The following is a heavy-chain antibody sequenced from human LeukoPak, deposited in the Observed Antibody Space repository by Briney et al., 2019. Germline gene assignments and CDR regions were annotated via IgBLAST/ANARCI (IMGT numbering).Heavy chain of an antibody. Sequence: GASVTVSCKASGYTFSSYYIHWVRQAPGQGLEWMGIINPSGGITTYAQKFEGRVTMTRDTSTSTVDMKLSRLRSEDTAVYYCARYSGSYHTYFDSWGQGTLVTVSS. D-gene: IGHD1-26*01. J-gene: IGHJ4*02. V-gene: IGHV1-46*01. CDR1: GYTFSSYY. CDR2: INPSGGIT. CDR3: ARYSGSYHTYFDS.